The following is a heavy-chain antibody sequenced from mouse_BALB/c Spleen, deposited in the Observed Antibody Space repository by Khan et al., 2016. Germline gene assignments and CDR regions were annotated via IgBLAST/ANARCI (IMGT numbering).Heavy chain of an antibody. J-gene: IGHJ4*01. CDR3: ARSDYPYAMDY. D-gene: IGHD2-13*01. CDR1: GYSITSDYA. V-gene: IGHV3-2*02. Sequence: EVQLQESGPGLVKPSQSLSLTCTVTGYSITSDYAWNWIRQFPGNKLEWMGYISYSGSTSYNPSLKSRISITRDTSKNQFFLQLNSVTTEDTVTCYCARSDYPYAMDYWGQGTSVTVSS. CDR2: ISYSGST.